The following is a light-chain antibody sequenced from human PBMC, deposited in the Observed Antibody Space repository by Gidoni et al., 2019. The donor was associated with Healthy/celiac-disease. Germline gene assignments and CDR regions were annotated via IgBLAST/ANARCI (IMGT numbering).Light chain of an antibody. V-gene: IGKV3-20*01. CDR1: QSANTY. CDR2: DAS. CDR3: QQYASSPLT. Sequence: EIVLAQSPGTLSLTPGERATLSCRASQSANTYLAWYQQRPGQTPRLLIFDASSRATGIPDRFSGSGSGTDFTLTISRLEPKDFAVYYCQQYASSPLTVGQGTRLEIK. J-gene: IGKJ5*01.